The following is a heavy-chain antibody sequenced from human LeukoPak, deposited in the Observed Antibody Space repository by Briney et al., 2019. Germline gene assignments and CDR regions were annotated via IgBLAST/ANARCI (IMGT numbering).Heavy chain of an antibody. CDR1: GYTFTSYG. D-gene: IGHD5-18*01. J-gene: IGHJ4*02. CDR2: ISVHSGKT. Sequence: ASVKVSCKATGYTFTSYGISWVRQAPGQGLEWMGWISVHSGKTDYSEDLQDRVTLTTDTSTSTAYMELRSLGFDDTAVYYCARKDGFTYGLPLDYWGQGTLVTVSS. CDR3: ARKDGFTYGLPLDY. V-gene: IGHV1-18*04.